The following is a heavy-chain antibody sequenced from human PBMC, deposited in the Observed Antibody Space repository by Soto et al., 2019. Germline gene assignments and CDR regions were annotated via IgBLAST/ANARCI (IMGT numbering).Heavy chain of an antibody. J-gene: IGHJ4*01. V-gene: IGHV4-39*01. CDR3: ARHRRETVTYSQRLDD. D-gene: IGHD1-1*01. CDR1: GGSISSSDYY. CDR2: ISYGGST. Sequence: PSETLSLTCTVCGGSISSSDYYWGWIRQPPXKGLEWIGSISYGGSTYHNPSLRSRVTISVDTSKSQFSLDLTSVTAADTAVYYCARHRRETVTYSQRLDDWGQGTLVTVSS.